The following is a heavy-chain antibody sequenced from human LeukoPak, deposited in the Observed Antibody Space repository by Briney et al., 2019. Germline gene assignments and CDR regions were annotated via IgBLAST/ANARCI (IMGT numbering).Heavy chain of an antibody. CDR3: AKDYGTTVTLDY. D-gene: IGHD4-17*01. CDR1: GFTFSSYG. V-gene: IGHV3-30*18. CDR2: ISYDGSNK. Sequence: GGSLRLSCAASGFTFSSYGMHWVRQAPGKGLEWVAVISYDGSNKYYADSVKGRFTTSRDNSKNTLYLQMNSLRAEDTAVYYCAKDYGTTVTLDYWGQGTLVTVSS. J-gene: IGHJ4*02.